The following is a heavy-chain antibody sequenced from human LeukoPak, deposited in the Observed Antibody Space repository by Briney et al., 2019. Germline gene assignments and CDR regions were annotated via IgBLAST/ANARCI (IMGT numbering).Heavy chain of an antibody. J-gene: IGHJ2*01. V-gene: IGHV1-46*01. Sequence: EASVKVSCKASGYTFTSYYMHWVRQAPGQGLEWMGIINPSGGSTSYAQKFQGRVTMTRDTSTSTVYMELSSLRSEDTAVYYCARELWSVAGTNWYFDLWGRGTLVTVSS. CDR1: GYTFTSYY. D-gene: IGHD6-19*01. CDR2: INPSGGST. CDR3: ARELWSVAGTNWYFDL.